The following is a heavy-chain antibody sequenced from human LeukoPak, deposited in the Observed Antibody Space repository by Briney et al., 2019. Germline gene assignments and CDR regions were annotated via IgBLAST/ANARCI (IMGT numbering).Heavy chain of an antibody. D-gene: IGHD2-2*02. V-gene: IGHV3-21*01. CDR2: ISSGGSYT. CDR1: GFTFINYS. Sequence: PGGSLRLSCAASGFTFINYSMNWVRKAPGKGLEWVSSISSGGSYTYYADSLKGRITISRDNAKNSLYLQMNSLRAEDTAVYYCARRYCSSTNCYSFDFWGQGTLVTVSS. CDR3: ARRYCSSTNCYSFDF. J-gene: IGHJ4*02.